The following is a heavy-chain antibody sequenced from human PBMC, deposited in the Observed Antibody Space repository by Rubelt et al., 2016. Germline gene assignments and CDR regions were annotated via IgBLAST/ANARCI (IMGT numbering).Heavy chain of an antibody. CDR2: INHSGRT. CDR1: AGSFRGYS. J-gene: IGHJ4*02. Sequence: QVQLQQWGAGLLKPSETLYLTCAVYAGSFRGYSWNWIRQPPGQGLEWLGEINHSGRTNYNPSLTSRGTISVDTSKNQYSLKLSSVTAADTAVYYCARGRGRFDYWGQGTLVTVSS. CDR3: ARGRGRFDY. V-gene: IGHV4-34*01. D-gene: IGHD3-10*01.